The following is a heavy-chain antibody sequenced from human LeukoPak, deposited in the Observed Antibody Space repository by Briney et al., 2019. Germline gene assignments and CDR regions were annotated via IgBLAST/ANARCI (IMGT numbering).Heavy chain of an antibody. CDR2: IYYSGST. CDR1: GGSISSSSWY. CDR3: VNYYDSSDYQQPNLIDY. D-gene: IGHD3-22*01. V-gene: IGHV4-39*01. J-gene: IGHJ4*02. Sequence: PSETLSLTCTASGGSISSSSWYWGCLPQPPGQGLDWIGSIYYSGSTYSNPSLNRRFTTSVDTSKNQFSLKLRSVTAADTAVYYCVNYYDSSDYQQPNLIDYWGQGTLVTVSS.